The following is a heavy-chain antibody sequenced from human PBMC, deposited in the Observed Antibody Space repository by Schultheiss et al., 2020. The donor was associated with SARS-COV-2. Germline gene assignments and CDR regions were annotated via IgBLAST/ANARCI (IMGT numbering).Heavy chain of an antibody. J-gene: IGHJ6*02. CDR3: ARDEMVVVVPYYYYYGMDV. CDR2: INSDGSST. V-gene: IGHV3-74*01. D-gene: IGHD2-2*01. CDR1: GFTFSSYW. Sequence: GGSLRLSCAASGFTFSSYWMHWVRQAPGKGLVWVSRINSDGSSTSYADSVKGRFTISRDNSKNTLYLQMNSLRAEDTAVYYCARDEMVVVVPYYYYYGMDVWGQGTTVTVSS.